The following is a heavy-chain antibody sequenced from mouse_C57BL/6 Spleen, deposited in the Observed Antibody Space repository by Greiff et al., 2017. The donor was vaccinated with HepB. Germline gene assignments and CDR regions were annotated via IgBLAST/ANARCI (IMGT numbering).Heavy chain of an antibody. CDR1: GYTFTTYP. CDR2: FHPYNDDT. J-gene: IGHJ1*03. Sequence: SGAELVKPGASVKMSCKASGYTFTTYPIEWMKQNHGKSLEWIGNFHPYNDDTKYNEKFKGKATLTVEKSSSTVYLELSRLTSDDSAVYYCARRIYYGNLGYFDVWGTGTTVTVSS. D-gene: IGHD2-1*01. CDR3: ARRIYYGNLGYFDV. V-gene: IGHV1-47*01.